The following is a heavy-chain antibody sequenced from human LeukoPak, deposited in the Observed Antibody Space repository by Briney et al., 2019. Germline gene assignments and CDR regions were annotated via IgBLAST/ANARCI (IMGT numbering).Heavy chain of an antibody. D-gene: IGHD4-23*01. V-gene: IGHV3-23*01. J-gene: IGHJ2*01. CDR2: ISGSGGST. CDR3: ARDRLGGGKNYWYFDL. CDR1: GFTFSSYG. Sequence: GGSLRLSCAASGFTFSSYGMSWVRQAPGKGLEWVSAISGSGGSTYYADSVKGRFTISRDNSKNTLYLQMNSLRAEDTAVYYCARDRLGGGKNYWYFDLWGRGTLVTVSS.